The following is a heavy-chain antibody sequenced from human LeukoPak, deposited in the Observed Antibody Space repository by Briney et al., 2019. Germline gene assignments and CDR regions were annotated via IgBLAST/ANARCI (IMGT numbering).Heavy chain of an antibody. D-gene: IGHD5-12*01. V-gene: IGHV3-23*01. CDR2: ISGSGGST. CDR1: GLTFSSYA. CDR3: ARDRLRYHNWFDP. Sequence: PGGSLRLSCAATGLTFSSYAMSWVRQAPGKGLEWVSAISGSGGSTYYADSVKGRFTVSRDNSKNTLYLQMNSLRAEDTAVYYCARDRLRYHNWFDPWGQGTLVTVSS. J-gene: IGHJ5*02.